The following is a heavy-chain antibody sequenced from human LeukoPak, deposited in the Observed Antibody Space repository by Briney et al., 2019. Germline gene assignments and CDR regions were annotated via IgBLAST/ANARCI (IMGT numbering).Heavy chain of an antibody. D-gene: IGHD3-10*01. J-gene: IGHJ6*04. Sequence: GESLRLSCAASGFTVSSNYRSWVRQAPGKGLEWVSVIYSGGTTHYEASVKGRVAISRHNSKNKLFLQLKSLRGEDTAVYYCARYQCFRLLSQCGDRCYYYKGMDVWGEGTTVTVSS. V-gene: IGHV3-53*04. CDR1: GFTVSSNY. CDR2: IYSGGTT. CDR3: ARYQCFRLLSQCGDRCYYYKGMDV.